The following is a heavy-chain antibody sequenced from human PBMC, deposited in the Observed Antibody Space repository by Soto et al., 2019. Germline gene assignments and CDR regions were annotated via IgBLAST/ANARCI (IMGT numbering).Heavy chain of an antibody. V-gene: IGHV1-69*02. CDR2: IIPILGIA. CDR3: GRGPIVVVTAYIDY. D-gene: IGHD2-21*02. CDR1: GGTFSSYI. Sequence: QVQLVQSGAEVKKPGSSVKVSCKASGGTFSSYIISWVRQAPGQGLEWMGRIIPILGIANYAQKFQARVTITADKSTSTAYMELSSLRSEDTAVYYCGRGPIVVVTAYIDYWGQGTLVTVSS. J-gene: IGHJ4*02.